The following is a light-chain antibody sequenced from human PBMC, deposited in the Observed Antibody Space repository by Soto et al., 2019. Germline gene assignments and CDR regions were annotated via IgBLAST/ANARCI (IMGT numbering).Light chain of an antibody. CDR2: DVS. V-gene: IGLV2-11*01. Sequence: QSVLTQPRSVSGSPGQSVTISCTGTSSDVGGYNYVFWYQQHPGKAPKLMIYDVSKRPSGVPDRFSGSKSGNTASLTISGLQAEDEADYYCCSYAGRSYVFGTGTKVTVL. CDR3: CSYAGRSYV. J-gene: IGLJ1*01. CDR1: SSDVGGYNY.